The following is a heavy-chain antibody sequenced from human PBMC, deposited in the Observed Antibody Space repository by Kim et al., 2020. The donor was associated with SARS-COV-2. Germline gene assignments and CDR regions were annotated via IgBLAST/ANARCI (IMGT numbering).Heavy chain of an antibody. V-gene: IGHV2-26*01. D-gene: IGHD1-7*01. CDR3: ARTELGYYYGMDV. J-gene: IGHJ6*02. Sequence: SSQSLKSRLTISKDTSKSQVVLTMTNMDPVDTATYYCARTELGYYYGMDVWGQGTTVTVSS.